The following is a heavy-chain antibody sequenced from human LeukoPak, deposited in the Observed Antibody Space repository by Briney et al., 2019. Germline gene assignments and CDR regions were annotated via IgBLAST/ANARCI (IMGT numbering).Heavy chain of an antibody. J-gene: IGHJ3*02. D-gene: IGHD3-10*01. Sequence: GASVKVSCKASGYTFISYDINWVRQATGQGLEWMGWVNPNSDNTGYAQKFQGRVTMTTDTSTSTAYMELRSLRSDDTAVYYCARAFRGPSRGAFDIWGQGTMVTVSS. CDR3: ARAFRGPSRGAFDI. CDR1: GYTFISYD. CDR2: VNPNSDNT. V-gene: IGHV1-8*01.